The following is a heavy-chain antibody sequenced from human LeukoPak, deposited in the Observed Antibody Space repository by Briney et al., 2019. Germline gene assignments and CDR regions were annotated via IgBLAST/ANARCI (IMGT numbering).Heavy chain of an antibody. CDR3: ATLDYGWYFDL. CDR1: GASISSYS. Sequence: SATLSLTCTVSGASISSYSWSWIRQPPGKGLEWIGYIYYSGSTNYNPSLKSRVTISVDTSKNQFSLKLSSVTAADTTVYYCATLDYGWYFDLWGRGTLVTVSS. CDR2: IYYSGST. J-gene: IGHJ2*01. D-gene: IGHD4-17*01. V-gene: IGHV4-59*01.